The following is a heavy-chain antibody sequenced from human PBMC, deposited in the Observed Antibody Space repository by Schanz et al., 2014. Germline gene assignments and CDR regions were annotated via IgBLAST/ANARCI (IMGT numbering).Heavy chain of an antibody. CDR2: INQDGSEK. D-gene: IGHD3-10*01. Sequence: EVQLVESGGGLVQPGGSLRLSCAASGFTFSSYWMSWVRQAPGKGLEWVANINQDGSEKYYVDSVKGRFTISRNNAKNSQFLQVNSLRAEDTAVFYCARGSSGSYYANWFDPWGQGTLVTVSS. CDR1: GFTFSSYW. CDR3: ARGSSGSYYANWFDP. J-gene: IGHJ5*02. V-gene: IGHV3-7*01.